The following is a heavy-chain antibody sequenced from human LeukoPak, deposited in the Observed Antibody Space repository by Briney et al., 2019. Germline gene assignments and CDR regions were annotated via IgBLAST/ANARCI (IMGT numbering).Heavy chain of an antibody. Sequence: GGSLRLSCAASGFTFSSYWMHWVRQVPGKGLVWVSRINSDGSTTSYADSVKGRFTISRDNSKNTLYLQMNSLRAEDTAVYYCAKDRYSIWYLTLDYWGQGTLVTVSS. D-gene: IGHD6-13*01. CDR2: INSDGSTT. V-gene: IGHV3-74*01. CDR1: GFTFSSYW. CDR3: AKDRYSIWYLTLDY. J-gene: IGHJ4*02.